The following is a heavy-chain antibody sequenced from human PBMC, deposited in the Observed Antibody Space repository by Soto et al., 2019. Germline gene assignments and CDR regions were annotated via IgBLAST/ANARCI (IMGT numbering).Heavy chain of an antibody. V-gene: IGHV1-18*01. Sequence: QVQLVQSGAEVKKPGASVKVSCKASGYTFTSYGISWVRQAPGQGLEGMGWISAYNGNTNYAQKLQGRVTMTTDTSTSTAYMELRSLRSDDTDVYYCARDAAYYYGSGSYYTYYGMDVWGQGTTVTVSS. D-gene: IGHD3-10*01. CDR1: GYTFTSYG. J-gene: IGHJ6*02. CDR3: ARDAAYYYGSGSYYTYYGMDV. CDR2: ISAYNGNT.